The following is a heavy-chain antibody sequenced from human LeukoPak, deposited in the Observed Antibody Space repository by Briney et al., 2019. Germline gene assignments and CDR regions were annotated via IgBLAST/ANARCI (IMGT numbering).Heavy chain of an antibody. CDR3: ARGWAAAEDY. CDR2: IYYSGST. CDR1: GGSISSSRYY. D-gene: IGHD6-13*01. J-gene: IGHJ4*02. V-gene: IGHV4-39*07. Sequence: SETLSLTCTVSGGSISSSRYYWGWVRQPPGRGLEWIGSIYYSGSTYYIPSLKSRVTISVDTSKNQFSLKLSSVTAADTAVYYCARGWAAAEDYWGQGTLVTVSS.